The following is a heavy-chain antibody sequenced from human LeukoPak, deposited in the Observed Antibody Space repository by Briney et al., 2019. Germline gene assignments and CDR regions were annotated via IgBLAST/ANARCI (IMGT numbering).Heavy chain of an antibody. V-gene: IGHV1-24*01. D-gene: IGHD1-26*01. Sequence: ASVNVSCKVSVHTLIQLYIHWVRQAPGKGREWMEGFDPEDGKTIYAQRSQGRVTMTEARSTATGYMELRRLTPGDTAVYYCATATLGATIRVLGFWGQGTLVTVSS. CDR3: ATATLGATIRVLGF. J-gene: IGHJ4*02. CDR2: FDPEDGKT. CDR1: VHTLIQLY.